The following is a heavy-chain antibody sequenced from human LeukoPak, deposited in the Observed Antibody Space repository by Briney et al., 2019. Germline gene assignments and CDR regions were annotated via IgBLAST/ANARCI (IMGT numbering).Heavy chain of an antibody. CDR2: IWYDGSNK. CDR1: GFTFSSYG. CDR3: AKDHSSSPSWFDP. D-gene: IGHD6-13*01. J-gene: IGHJ5*02. V-gene: IGHV3-33*06. Sequence: GGSLRLSCAASGFTFSSYGMHWVRQAPGKGLEWVAVIWYDGSNKYYADSVKGRFTISRDNSKNTLYLQMNSLRAEDTAVYYCAKDHSSSPSWFDPWGQGTLVTFSS.